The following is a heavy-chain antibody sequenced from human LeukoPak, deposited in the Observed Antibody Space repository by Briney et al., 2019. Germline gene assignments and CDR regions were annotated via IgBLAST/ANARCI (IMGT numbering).Heavy chain of an antibody. J-gene: IGHJ4*02. Sequence: GGSLRLSCAASGLTFDDYAMHWVRQAPGKGLEWVSAISGSGGSTYYADSVKGRFTISRDNSKNTLYLQMNSLRAEDTAVYYCAKDSGYSYGYPIDYWGQGTLVTVSS. V-gene: IGHV3-23*01. D-gene: IGHD5-18*01. CDR1: GLTFDDYA. CDR2: ISGSGGST. CDR3: AKDSGYSYGYPIDY.